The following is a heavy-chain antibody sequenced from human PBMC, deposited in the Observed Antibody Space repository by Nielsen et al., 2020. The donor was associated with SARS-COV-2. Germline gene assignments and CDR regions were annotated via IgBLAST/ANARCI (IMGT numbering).Heavy chain of an antibody. J-gene: IGHJ2*01. V-gene: IGHV2-70*12. CDR3: AHRQNYDFWSGYSWYFDL. CDR1: GFSLSNARMC. D-gene: IGHD3-3*01. Sequence: SGPTLVKPTETLTLTCTVSGFSLSNARMCVSWIRQPPGKALEWLARIDWDDDKYYSPSLKSRLTITKDTSKNQVVLTMTNMDPVDTATYYCAHRQNYDFWSGYSWYFDLWGLGTLVTVSS. CDR2: IDWDDDK.